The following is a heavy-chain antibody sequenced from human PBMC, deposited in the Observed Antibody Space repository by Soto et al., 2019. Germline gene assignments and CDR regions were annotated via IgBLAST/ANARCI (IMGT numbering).Heavy chain of an antibody. CDR2: ISYDGSNK. CDR3: ARDDYDFWSGYHHGYYYYGMDV. J-gene: IGHJ6*02. D-gene: IGHD3-3*01. CDR1: GFTFSSYA. Sequence: GSLRLSCAASGFTFSSYAMHWVRQAPGKGLEWVAVISYDGSNKYYADSVKGRFTISRDNSKNTLYLQMNSLRAEDTAVYYCARDDYDFWSGYHHGYYYYGMDVWGQGTTVTVSS. V-gene: IGHV3-30-3*01.